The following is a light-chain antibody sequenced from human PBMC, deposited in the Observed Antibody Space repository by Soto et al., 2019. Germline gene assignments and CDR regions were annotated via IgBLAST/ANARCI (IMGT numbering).Light chain of an antibody. CDR3: QQYNDCPPYT. V-gene: IGKV3-15*01. CDR2: GAS. CDR1: QNIGSN. Sequence: EVVMTQSPATLSASPGERVILSCRASQNIGSNLAWYQQRPGQAPRLLMYGASTRATETPARFSGSGAASVFTLTISSLQSGDFAVYYCQQYNDCPPYTFGQGTKLEIK. J-gene: IGKJ2*01.